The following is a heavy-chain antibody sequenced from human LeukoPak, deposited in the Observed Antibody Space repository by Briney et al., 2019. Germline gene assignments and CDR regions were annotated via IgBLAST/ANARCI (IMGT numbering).Heavy chain of an antibody. J-gene: IGHJ6*03. Sequence: ASVKVSCKASGGTVSSYAISWVRQAPGQGLEWMGGIIPIFGTANYAQKFQGRVTITADKSTSTAYMELSSLRSEDTAVYYCARGATWELNYYYYYMDVWGKGTTVTVSS. CDR2: IIPIFGTA. D-gene: IGHD1-26*01. CDR3: ARGATWELNYYYYYMDV. CDR1: GGTVSSYA. V-gene: IGHV1-69*06.